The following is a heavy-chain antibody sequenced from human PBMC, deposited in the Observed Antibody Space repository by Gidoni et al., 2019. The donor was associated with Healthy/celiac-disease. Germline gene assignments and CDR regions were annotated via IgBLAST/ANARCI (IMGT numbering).Heavy chain of an antibody. J-gene: IGHJ6*02. CDR3: TTDPAKSTFGGVCWGTKEGYFYYGMDV. D-gene: IGHD3-16*01. V-gene: IGHV3-15*01. CDR2: IKRKTECGPT. Sequence: EVQVVESRGGLVKPGGSRRPSCAATGFSVSNAWRTWVREPAGTGRECGVRIKRKTECGPTGNAAPVNGRFTNSRNDSKNPLYLPMTSLKTEATAVYYCTTDPAKSTFGGVCWGTKEGYFYYGMDVWGQGTTVTVSS. CDR1: GFSVSNAW.